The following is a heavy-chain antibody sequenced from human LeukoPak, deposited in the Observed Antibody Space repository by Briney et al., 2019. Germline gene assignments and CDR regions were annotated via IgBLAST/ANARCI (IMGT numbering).Heavy chain of an antibody. CDR2: ISGSTGRT. Sequence: GGFLRLSCAASGFTSSNFAMNWVRQAPGKGLECVSSISGSTGRTYYADSVKGRFTTSRDDSKNTVYLEMNSLRAEDTALYFCAKANCGSECFYIMDVWGQGTMVTVSS. CDR3: AKANCGSECFYIMDV. CDR1: GFTSSNFA. V-gene: IGHV3-23*01. J-gene: IGHJ6*02. D-gene: IGHD3-16*01.